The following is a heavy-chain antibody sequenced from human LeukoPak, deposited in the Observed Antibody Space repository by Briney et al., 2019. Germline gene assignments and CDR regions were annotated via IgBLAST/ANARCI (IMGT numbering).Heavy chain of an antibody. CDR1: GGAFSSYA. Sequence: SVKVSCKASGGAFSSYAISWVRQAPGQGLEWMGRIVPILGIANYAQKFQGRVTITADKSTSTAYMELSSLRSEDTAVYYCARSAIFGVVIISDYWGQGTLVTVSS. V-gene: IGHV1-69*04. CDR3: ARSAIFGVVIISDY. CDR2: IVPILGIA. D-gene: IGHD3-3*01. J-gene: IGHJ4*02.